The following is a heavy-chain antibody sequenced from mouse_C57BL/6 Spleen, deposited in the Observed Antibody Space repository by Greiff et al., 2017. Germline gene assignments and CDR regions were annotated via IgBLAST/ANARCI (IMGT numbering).Heavy chain of an antibody. V-gene: IGHV1-52*01. Sequence: QVQLQQPGAELVRPGSSVKLSCKASGYTFTSYWMHWVKQRPIQGLEWIGNVDPSDSETHYNQKFKDKATLTVDKSSSTAYMQLSSLTSEDSAVYYCARGREAMDYWGQGTSVTVSS. J-gene: IGHJ4*01. CDR2: VDPSDSET. CDR1: GYTFTSYW. CDR3: ARGREAMDY.